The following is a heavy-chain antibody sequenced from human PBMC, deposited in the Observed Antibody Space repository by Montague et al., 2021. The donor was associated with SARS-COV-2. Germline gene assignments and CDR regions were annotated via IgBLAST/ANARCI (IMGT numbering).Heavy chain of an antibody. Sequence: SETLSLTCTVSGGSISSSSYYWGWLRPPPGKGLEWIGSIFYSGSTDYTPSLKSRVTISVDTSKNQFSLKLSSVTAADTAVYYCASMVRAQVYYFDYWGQGTLVTVSS. CDR2: IFYSGST. CDR1: GGSISSSSYY. J-gene: IGHJ4*02. D-gene: IGHD3-10*01. V-gene: IGHV4-39*01. CDR3: ASMVRAQVYYFDY.